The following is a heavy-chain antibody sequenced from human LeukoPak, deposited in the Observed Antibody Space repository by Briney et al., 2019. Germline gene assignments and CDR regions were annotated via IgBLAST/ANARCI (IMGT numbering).Heavy chain of an antibody. CDR3: ARERWDSSGQIGIDY. J-gene: IGHJ4*02. Sequence: TSETLSLTCAVYGGSFSGYYWSWIRQPPGKGLEWIGEINHSGSTNYNPSLKSRVTISVDTSKNQFSLKLSSVTAADTAVYYCARERWDSSGQIGIDYWGQGTLVTVSS. V-gene: IGHV4-34*01. CDR2: INHSGST. D-gene: IGHD3-22*01. CDR1: GGSFSGYY.